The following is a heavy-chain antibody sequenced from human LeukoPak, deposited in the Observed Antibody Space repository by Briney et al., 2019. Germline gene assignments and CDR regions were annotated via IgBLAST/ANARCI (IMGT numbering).Heavy chain of an antibody. CDR3: ASFSGSYPADY. Sequence: SETLSLTCAVYGGSFSGYYWSWIRQPPGKGLEWIGYIYHSGSTYYNPSLKSRVTISVDRSKNQFSLKLSSVTAADTAVYYCASFSGSYPADYWGQGTLVTVSS. CDR1: GGSFSGYY. D-gene: IGHD1-26*01. CDR2: IYHSGST. J-gene: IGHJ4*02. V-gene: IGHV4-34*01.